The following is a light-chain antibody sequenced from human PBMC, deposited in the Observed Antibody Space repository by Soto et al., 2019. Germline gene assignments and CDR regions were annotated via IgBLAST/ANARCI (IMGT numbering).Light chain of an antibody. CDR3: QQRSSWPRT. CDR1: QSVSRH. V-gene: IGKV3-11*01. J-gene: IGKJ1*01. Sequence: EIVLTQSPATLSLSPGERATLSCRASQSVSRHLVWYQQKPGQAPRLLIYDASNRATGIPTRFSGSGSGTDFTLTISSLAPEDFVVYYCQQRSSWPRTFGKGTKVEIK. CDR2: DAS.